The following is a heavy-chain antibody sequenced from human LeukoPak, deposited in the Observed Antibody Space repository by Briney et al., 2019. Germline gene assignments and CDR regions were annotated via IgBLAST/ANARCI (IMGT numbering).Heavy chain of an antibody. CDR1: GFTFSSYW. CDR3: ARVDIYCSSTSCYTRMYYYYMDV. J-gene: IGHJ6*03. D-gene: IGHD2-2*02. V-gene: IGHV3-7*01. Sequence: PGGSLRLSCAASGFTFSSYWMSWVRQAPGKGLERVANIKQDGSEKYYVDSVKGRFTISRDNAKNSLYLQMNSLRAEDTAVYYCARVDIYCSSTSCYTRMYYYYMDVWGKGTTVTVSS. CDR2: IKQDGSEK.